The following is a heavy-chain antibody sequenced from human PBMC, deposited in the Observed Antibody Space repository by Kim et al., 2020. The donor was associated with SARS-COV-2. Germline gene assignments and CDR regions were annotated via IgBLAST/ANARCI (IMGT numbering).Heavy chain of an antibody. J-gene: IGHJ3*02. V-gene: IGHV3-21*01. D-gene: IGHD4-17*01. CDR3: ARAMTTVAHDAFDI. Sequence: ADSVKGRFTISRDNAKNSLYLQMNSLRAEDTAVYYCARAMTTVAHDAFDIWGQVTMVTVSS.